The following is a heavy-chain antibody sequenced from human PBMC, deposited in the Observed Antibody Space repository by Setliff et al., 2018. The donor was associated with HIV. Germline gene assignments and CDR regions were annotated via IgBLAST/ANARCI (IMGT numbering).Heavy chain of an antibody. Sequence: SGPTLVNPTQPLTLTCTFSGFSLTSIGVGVGWFRQPPGKALEWLALIYWDDDPRYNSSLKNRLTISKDTSKNQVVLTMTVMDPVDTATYYCARRPRTFAASSHFFDFWGQGMLVTVSS. CDR1: GFSLTSIGVG. J-gene: IGHJ4*02. CDR2: IYWDDDP. D-gene: IGHD6-13*01. CDR3: ARRPRTFAASSHFFDF. V-gene: IGHV2-5*02.